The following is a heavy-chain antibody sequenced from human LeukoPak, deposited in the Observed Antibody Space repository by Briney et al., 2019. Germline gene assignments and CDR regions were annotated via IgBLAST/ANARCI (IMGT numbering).Heavy chain of an antibody. D-gene: IGHD2-2*01. V-gene: IGHV3-23*01. Sequence: GGSLRLSCAVTGLTFSNYAMSWVRQAPGKGPEWVSDISGSGGVTHYADSVKGRFSISRDNSKNTLYLQMNSLRTEDTAVYFCAKDLYPSATMPFDNCGQGTLVTVSS. CDR3: AKDLYPSATMPFDN. CDR2: ISGSGGVT. CDR1: GLTFSNYA. J-gene: IGHJ4*02.